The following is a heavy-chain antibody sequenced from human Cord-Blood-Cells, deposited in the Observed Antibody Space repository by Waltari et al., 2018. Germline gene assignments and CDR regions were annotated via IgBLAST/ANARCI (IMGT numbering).Heavy chain of an antibody. Sequence: VQLPESGPGLVQPSGTLSLTCAVSGGSISSSTCWSWVRQPPGKGLEWIGEIYHSGSTNYNPSLKSRVTISVDKSKNQFSLKLSSVTAADTAVYYCARKGVTRASRFDPWGQGTLVTVSS. CDR1: GGSISSSTC. V-gene: IGHV4-4*02. J-gene: IGHJ5*02. CDR2: IYHSGST. D-gene: IGHD4-17*01. CDR3: ARKGVTRASRFDP.